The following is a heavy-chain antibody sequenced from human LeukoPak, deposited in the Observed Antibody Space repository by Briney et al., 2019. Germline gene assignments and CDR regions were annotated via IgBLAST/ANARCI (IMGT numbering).Heavy chain of an antibody. CDR1: GYTFTGYY. CDR3: ARDCSEEADCYLGY. Sequence: ASVKVSCKASGYTFTGYYMHWVRQAPGQGLEWMGWINPNSGGTNYAQKFQGRVTMTRDTSISTAYMELSRLRPDDTAVYYRARDCSEEADCYLGYWGQGTLVTVSS. CDR2: INPNSGGT. V-gene: IGHV1-2*02. J-gene: IGHJ4*02. D-gene: IGHD2-21*02.